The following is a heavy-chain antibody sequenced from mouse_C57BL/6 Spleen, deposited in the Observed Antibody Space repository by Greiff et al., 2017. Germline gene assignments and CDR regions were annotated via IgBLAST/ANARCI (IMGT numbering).Heavy chain of an antibody. J-gene: IGHJ4*01. V-gene: IGHV3-6*01. CDR2: ISYDGSN. CDR3: ARDLEIPTPYYAMDY. Sequence: EVQRVESGPGLVKPSQSLSLTCSVTGYSITSGYYWNWIRQFPGNKLEWMGYISYDGSNNYNPSLKNRISITRDTSQNQFFLKLNSVTTEDTATYYCARDLEIPTPYYAMDYWGQGTSVTVSS. CDR1: GYSITSGYY.